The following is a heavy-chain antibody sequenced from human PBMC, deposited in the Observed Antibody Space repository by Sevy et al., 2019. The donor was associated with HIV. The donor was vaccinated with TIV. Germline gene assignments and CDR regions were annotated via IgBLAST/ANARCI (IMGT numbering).Heavy chain of an antibody. Sequence: GGSLRLSCAASGFTFSSYSMNWVRQAPGKGLEWVSYISSSSSTIYYADSVKGGFTISRDNAKNSLYLQMNSLRDEDTAVYYWASDSSGSDWYFDLWGRGTLVTVSS. D-gene: IGHD6-19*01. J-gene: IGHJ2*01. CDR2: ISSSSSTI. CDR1: GFTFSSYS. V-gene: IGHV3-48*02. CDR3: ASDSSGSDWYFDL.